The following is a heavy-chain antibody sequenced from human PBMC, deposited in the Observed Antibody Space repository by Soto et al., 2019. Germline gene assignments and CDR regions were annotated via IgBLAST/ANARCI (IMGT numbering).Heavy chain of an antibody. CDR1: GFTFTSSA. D-gene: IGHD2-21*02. CDR3: AADLYCGGDCYLFDY. V-gene: IGHV1-58*02. J-gene: IGHJ4*02. CDR2: IAVGSGNT. Sequence: QMQLVQSGPEVKKPGTSVKVSCKASGFTFTSSAMQWVRQARGQRLEWIGWIAVGSGNTNYAQKFQERVTITRDMSTSTAYMELSSLRSEDTAVYYCAADLYCGGDCYLFDYWGQGTLVTVSS.